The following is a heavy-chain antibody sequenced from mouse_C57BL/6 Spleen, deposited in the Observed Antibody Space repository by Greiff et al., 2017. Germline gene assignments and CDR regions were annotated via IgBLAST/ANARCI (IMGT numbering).Heavy chain of an antibody. D-gene: IGHD1-1*01. CDR2: IRNKANNHAT. J-gene: IGHJ2*01. V-gene: IGHV6-6*01. CDR3: TLTYYYGRSFDY. CDR1: GFTFSDAW. Sequence: EVQRVESGGGLVQPGGSMKLSCAASGFTFSDAWMDWVRQSPEKGLEWVAEIRNKANNHATYDAVSVKGRFTISRDDSKNSVYLQMNRLRADDTGIYYCTLTYYYGRSFDYWGQGTTLTVSS.